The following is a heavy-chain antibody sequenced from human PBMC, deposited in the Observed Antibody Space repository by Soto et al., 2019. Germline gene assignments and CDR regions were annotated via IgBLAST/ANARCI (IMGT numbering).Heavy chain of an antibody. CDR2: IIPSFNRP. CDR1: GGTFSSFV. CDR3: ATSKVGYSFGSPFDF. Sequence: QVQLVQSGAEVKKPGSSVKVSCKASGGTFSSFVISWVRQAPGQGPEWMGGIIPSFNRPNYAQKYQGRVTITADASTTTSYMELSSLRSGDTAVYYCATSKVGYSFGSPFDFWGQGTLVTVSS. V-gene: IGHV1-69*01. J-gene: IGHJ4*02. D-gene: IGHD5-18*01.